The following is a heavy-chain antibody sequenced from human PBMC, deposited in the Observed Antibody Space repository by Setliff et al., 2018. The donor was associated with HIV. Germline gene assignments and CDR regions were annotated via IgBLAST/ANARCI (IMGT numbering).Heavy chain of an antibody. CDR1: GGSFSGYY. D-gene: IGHD3-3*01. CDR3: ARGRSGYYFG. Sequence: KPLETLSLTCAVYGGSFSGYYWSWIRQPPGKGLEWIGEINHSGSTNYNPSLKSRVTISVDTSKNQFSLKLSSVTAADTAVYYCARGRSGYYFGWGQGTLVTVSS. CDR2: INHSGST. J-gene: IGHJ4*02. V-gene: IGHV4-34*01.